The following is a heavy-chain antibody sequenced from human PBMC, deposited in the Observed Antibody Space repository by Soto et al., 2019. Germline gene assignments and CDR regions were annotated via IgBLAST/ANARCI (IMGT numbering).Heavy chain of an antibody. V-gene: IGHV1-18*01. Sequence: QVQPVQSGAEVKKPGASVKVSCKASGYTFSRSGISWVRQAPGQGLEWMGWINGYNGNTNYTQKMQGRITMTTDTPTSTAYMELRSLRSDDTAVYYCARMGDVPYYYYGMDVWGQGTTVIVSS. CDR2: INGYNGNT. CDR3: ARMGDVPYYYYGMDV. CDR1: GYTFSRSG. J-gene: IGHJ6*02. D-gene: IGHD3-16*01.